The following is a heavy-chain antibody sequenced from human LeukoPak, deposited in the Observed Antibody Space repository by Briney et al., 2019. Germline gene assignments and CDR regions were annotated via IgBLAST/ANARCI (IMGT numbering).Heavy chain of an antibody. CDR1: GFTFSSYE. CDR2: ISSSGTTI. CDR3: ARGHTAVTRHFDF. D-gene: IGHD4-17*01. Sequence: GGSLRLSCAASGFTFSSYEMNWVRQAPGKGLEWVSYISSSGTTIYYADSVKGRVTISRDNAKNSLYLQMNSLRAEDTAVYYCARGHTAVTRHFDFWGQGTLVTVSS. V-gene: IGHV3-48*03. J-gene: IGHJ4*02.